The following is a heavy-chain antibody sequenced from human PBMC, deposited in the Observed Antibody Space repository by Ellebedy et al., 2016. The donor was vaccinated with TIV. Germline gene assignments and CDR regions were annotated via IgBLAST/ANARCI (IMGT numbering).Heavy chain of an antibody. CDR2: VNPNGGGT. V-gene: IGHV1-2*02. CDR3: AIPHFLSNHYGMDV. D-gene: IGHD1-14*01. Sequence: ASVKVSCKASGYTFTGYYMHWVRQAPGQGLEWMGWVNPNGGGTNYAQKFQGRVTMTRDTSISTAYMELSRLRSDDTAVYYCAIPHFLSNHYGMDVWGQGTTVTVSS. CDR1: GYTFTGYY. J-gene: IGHJ6*02.